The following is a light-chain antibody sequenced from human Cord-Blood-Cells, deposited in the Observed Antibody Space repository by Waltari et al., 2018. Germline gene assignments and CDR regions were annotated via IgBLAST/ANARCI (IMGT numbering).Light chain of an antibody. Sequence: DIQMTQYPSSLSASVGDRVPNTCRASQGISNYLAWSQQKPGKVPKLLIYAASTLQSELPSRFSGSGSGTDCTRTISSLHPEDVATYYCQKYNSAPITFGQGTRLWIK. J-gene: IGKJ5*01. CDR3: QKYNSAPIT. CDR1: QGISNY. CDR2: AAS. V-gene: IGKV1-27*01.